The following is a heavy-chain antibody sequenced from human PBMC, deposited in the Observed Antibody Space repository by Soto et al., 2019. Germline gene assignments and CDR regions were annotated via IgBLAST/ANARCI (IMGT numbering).Heavy chain of an antibody. CDR2: IYYSGST. CDR3: ARAPTSTIVGATFFDY. D-gene: IGHD1-26*01. CDR1: GGSISSGGYY. V-gene: IGHV4-31*03. J-gene: IGHJ4*02. Sequence: QVQLQESGPGLVKPSQTLSLTCTVSGGSISSGGYYWSWIRQHPGKGLEWIGYIYYSGSTYYNPSLKSRVTLSVDTSKNQFSLKLSSVTAADTAVYYCARAPTSTIVGATFFDYWGQGTLVTVSS.